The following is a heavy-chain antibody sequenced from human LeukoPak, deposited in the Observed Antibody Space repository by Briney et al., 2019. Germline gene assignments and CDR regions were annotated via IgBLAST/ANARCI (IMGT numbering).Heavy chain of an antibody. CDR3: ARVDWWFDIMTGWPAITNNGMDV. D-gene: IGHD3-9*01. J-gene: IGHJ6*02. CDR2: IYFRGNT. CDR1: GGSVRSRNYF. V-gene: IGHV4-61*01. Sequence: TSETLSLTCTVSGGSVRSRNYFRSWIRQSPGKGLEWIGYIYFRGNTKYSPALESRVTISEDPSKNQFSLRLTSLTAADTAVYYCARVDWWFDIMTGWPAITNNGMDVWGQGTTVIVSS.